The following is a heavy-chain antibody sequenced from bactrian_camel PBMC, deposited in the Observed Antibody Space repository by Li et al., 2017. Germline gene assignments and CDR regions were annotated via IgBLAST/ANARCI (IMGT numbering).Heavy chain of an antibody. CDR2: IYVPDGTL. CDR1: DYIGSFRC. D-gene: IGHD5*01. V-gene: IGHV3S1*01. CDR3: ATDWTGPAPGFSVRPYCEDLFSSLLIARPELGY. J-gene: IGHJ4*01. Sequence: HVQLVESGGASVQPGGSLTLSCTSNDYIGSFRCMAWFRQAPGKEREWVAHIYVPDGTLRYAETVRGRFTISQDNAKKTAYLQMNSLKLEDTAMYYCATDWTGPAPGFSVRPYCEDLFSSLLIARPELGYWGRGTQVTVS.